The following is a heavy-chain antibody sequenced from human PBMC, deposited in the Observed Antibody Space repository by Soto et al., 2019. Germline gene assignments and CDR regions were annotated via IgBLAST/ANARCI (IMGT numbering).Heavy chain of an antibody. Sequence: VQLVQSGAVVKKPGASVKVSCKASAYSFTSYEIGWVRQAPGRGLEWMGWINTNNGNTNSAQRLQGRVTMTADTSTRTAYMELRSLRFDDTAVYYCARDLLGSFDVWGQGTMVTISS. CDR2: INTNNGNT. CDR1: AYSFTSYE. J-gene: IGHJ3*01. D-gene: IGHD2-15*01. CDR3: ARDLLGSFDV. V-gene: IGHV1-18*01.